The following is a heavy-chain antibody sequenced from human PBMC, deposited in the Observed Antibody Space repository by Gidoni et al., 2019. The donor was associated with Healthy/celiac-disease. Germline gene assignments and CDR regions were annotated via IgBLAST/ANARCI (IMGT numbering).Heavy chain of an antibody. V-gene: IGHV3-7*03. CDR1: GFTFSGYW. CDR2: IKQDGSEK. D-gene: IGHD3-10*01. Sequence: EVQLVESGGGLVQPGGSLRLSCAAAGFTFSGYWMSWVRQAPGKGLEWVANIKQDGSEKYYVDSVKGRFTISRDNAKNSLYLQMNSLRAEDTAVYYCARRVGFRGFYYGMDVWGQGTTVTVSS. CDR3: ARRVGFRGFYYGMDV. J-gene: IGHJ6*02.